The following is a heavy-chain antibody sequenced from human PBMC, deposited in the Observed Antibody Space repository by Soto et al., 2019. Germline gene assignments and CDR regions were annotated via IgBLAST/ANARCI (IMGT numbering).Heavy chain of an antibody. V-gene: IGHV4-39*01. CDR3: ASQLESTTYFDY. D-gene: IGHD1-1*01. J-gene: IGHJ4*02. Sequence: LQLQESGPGLVKPSETLSLTCTVSGGSISNSDYFWAWMRQPPGKGLEWVGTISHTGSPRYNPSHKSRFTISVDTSKHQFSLRLPSVTAAYTAVFYCASQLESTTYFDYWGRGTLVTVSS. CDR1: GGSISNSDYF. CDR2: ISHTGSP.